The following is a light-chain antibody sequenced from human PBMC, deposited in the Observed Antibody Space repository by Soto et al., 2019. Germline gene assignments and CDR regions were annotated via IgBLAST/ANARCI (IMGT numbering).Light chain of an antibody. Sequence: IVLTQSPGPLSLSPGYRATPSSPHTQTIISTYLAWYQQKPGQAPRLLIYATSTRATGIPDRFSGSGSGTDFTLTISRLETEDFAVYYCQQYGSSPKTFGKGTKVDIK. J-gene: IGKJ1*01. V-gene: IGKV3-20*01. CDR3: QQYGSSPKT. CDR1: QTIISTY. CDR2: ATS.